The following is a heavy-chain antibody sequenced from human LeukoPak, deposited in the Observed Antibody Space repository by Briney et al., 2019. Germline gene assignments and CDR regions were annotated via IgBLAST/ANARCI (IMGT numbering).Heavy chain of an antibody. CDR3: ARGHNWFDP. CDR2: IWYDGSNK. J-gene: IGHJ5*02. Sequence: PGRSLRLSCEASGFTFSTYGMHWVRQAPGKGLEWVAVIWYDGSNKYYADSVKGRFTISRGNSKNTLYLQMNSLRAEDTAVYYCARGHNWFDPWGQGTLVTVSS. V-gene: IGHV3-30*19. CDR1: GFTFSTYG.